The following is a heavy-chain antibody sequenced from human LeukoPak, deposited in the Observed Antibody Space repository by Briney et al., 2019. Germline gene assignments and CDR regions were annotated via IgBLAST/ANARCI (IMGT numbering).Heavy chain of an antibody. V-gene: IGHV6-1*01. CDR3: ARERLTMVRGVAYLYYFDY. CDR2: TYYRSKWYN. CDR1: GDSVSSNSAA. J-gene: IGHJ4*02. Sequence: TSQTLSLTCAISGDSVSSNSAAWNWIRQSPSRGLEWLGRTYYRSKWYNDYAVSVKSRITINPDTSKNRFSLQLNSVTPEDTAVYYCARERLTMVRGVAYLYYFDYWGQGTLVTVSS. D-gene: IGHD3-10*01.